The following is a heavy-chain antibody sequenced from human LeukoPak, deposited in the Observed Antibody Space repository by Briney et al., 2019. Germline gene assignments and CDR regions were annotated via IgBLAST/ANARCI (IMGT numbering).Heavy chain of an antibody. CDR3: ATAVVTNYYFDY. CDR2: FDPEDGET. J-gene: IGHJ4*02. D-gene: IGHD2-21*02. V-gene: IGHV1-24*01. CDR1: RYTLTELS. Sequence: ASVKVSCKVSRYTLTELSMHWVRQAPGKGLEWMGGFDPEDGETIYAQKFQGRVTMTEDTSTDTAYMELSSLRSEDTAVYYCATAVVTNYYFDYWGQGTLVTVSS.